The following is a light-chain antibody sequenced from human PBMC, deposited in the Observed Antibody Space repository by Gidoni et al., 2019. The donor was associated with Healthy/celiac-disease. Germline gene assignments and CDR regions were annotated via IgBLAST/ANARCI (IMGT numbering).Light chain of an antibody. Sequence: VVMTQSPLSLPVTLGQPASISCRSSQSLVHSDGNTYLNWFQQRPGQSPRRLIYKVSNRDSGGPDRFSGSGSGTDFTLKISRVEAEDVGVYYCMQGTHWRITFGQGTRLEIK. V-gene: IGKV2-30*02. CDR2: KVS. CDR3: MQGTHWRIT. J-gene: IGKJ5*01. CDR1: QSLVHSDGNTY.